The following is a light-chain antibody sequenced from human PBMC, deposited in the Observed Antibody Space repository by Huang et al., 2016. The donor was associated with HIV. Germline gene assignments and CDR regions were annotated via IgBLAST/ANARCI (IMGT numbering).Light chain of an antibody. CDR1: LSVSTN. V-gene: IGKV3-15*01. Sequence: ERVMTQSPATVSLSPGERATLSCRASLSVSTNLAWYQQRPGQAPRLLIYGASTRATGIPARVSGGGSGAEFTLTISSLQSEDFAVYYCQQYDNWPLTFGGGTKVQIK. CDR3: QQYDNWPLT. CDR2: GAS. J-gene: IGKJ4*01.